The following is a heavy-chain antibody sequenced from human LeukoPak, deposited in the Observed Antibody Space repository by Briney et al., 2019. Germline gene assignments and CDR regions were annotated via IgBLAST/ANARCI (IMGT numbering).Heavy chain of an antibody. V-gene: IGHV3-33*08. CDR2: IWYDGSNK. Sequence: GGSLRLSCAASGFTFSSYAMSWVRQAPGKGLEWVAVIWYDGSNKYYADSVKGRFTISRDNSKNTLYLQMNSLRAEDTAVYYCATHPQGSGDYYPGYWGQGTLVTVSS. CDR3: ATHPQGSGDYYPGY. J-gene: IGHJ4*02. CDR1: GFTFSSYA. D-gene: IGHD4-17*01.